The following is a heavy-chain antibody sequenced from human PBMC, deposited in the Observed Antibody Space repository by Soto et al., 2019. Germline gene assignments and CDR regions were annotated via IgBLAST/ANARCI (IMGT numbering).Heavy chain of an antibody. V-gene: IGHV1-18*01. CDR2: ISAHNGNT. D-gene: IGHD1-1*01. Sequence: QGHLVQSGAEVKKPGASVKVSCKASGYTFTSYGITWVRQAPGQGLEWMGWISAHNGNTDYAQKLQGRVIVTRDTSTSTAYVELRSLRSDATAVYYCARGRYGDYWGQGALVTVSS. CDR1: GYTFTSYG. CDR3: ARGRYGDY. J-gene: IGHJ4*02.